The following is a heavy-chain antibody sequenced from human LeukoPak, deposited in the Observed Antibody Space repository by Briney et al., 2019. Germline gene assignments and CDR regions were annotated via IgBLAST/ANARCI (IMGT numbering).Heavy chain of an antibody. CDR1: GFTFSSYA. CDR3: AKGASSGWYTPSDYFQH. CDR2: ISGSGGST. D-gene: IGHD6-19*01. Sequence: GGSQRLSCAASGFTFSSYAMSWVRQAPGKGLEWVSAISGSGGSTYYADSVKGRFTISRDNSKNTLYLQMNSLRAEDTAVYYCAKGASSGWYTPSDYFQHWGQGTLVTVSS. J-gene: IGHJ1*01. V-gene: IGHV3-23*01.